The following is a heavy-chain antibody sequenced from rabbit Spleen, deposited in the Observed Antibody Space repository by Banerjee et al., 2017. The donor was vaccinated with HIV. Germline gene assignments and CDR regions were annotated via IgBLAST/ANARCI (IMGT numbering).Heavy chain of an antibody. CDR3: VREAGYAGYGDGNL. CDR2: IDPIFGRT. V-gene: IGHV1S47*01. J-gene: IGHJ4*01. D-gene: IGHD7-1*01. CDR1: GFDFSVYG. Sequence: QEQLVESGGGLVQPGGSLKLSCKASGFDFSVYGLSWVRQAPGKGLEWIGYIDPIFGRTYYASWVNGRFTISSHNAQNTLYLQLNSLTAADTATYFCVREAGYAGYGDGNLWGQGTLVTVS.